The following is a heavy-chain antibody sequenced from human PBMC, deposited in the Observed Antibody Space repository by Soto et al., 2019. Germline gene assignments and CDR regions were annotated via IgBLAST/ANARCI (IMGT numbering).Heavy chain of an antibody. D-gene: IGHD1-26*01. CDR3: ARDKLGGGFDH. V-gene: IGHV3-72*01. Sequence: EVQLVESGGGLVQPGGSLRLSCTASGFRFSDHFMDWVRQAPGKGLEWISRVRNKANSYTTKYAASVEGRFTVSRDDSENLVYLQMNNLKTEDTAVYYCARDKLGGGFDHWGQGTLVTVSS. CDR2: VRNKANSYTT. CDR1: GFRFSDHF. J-gene: IGHJ4*02.